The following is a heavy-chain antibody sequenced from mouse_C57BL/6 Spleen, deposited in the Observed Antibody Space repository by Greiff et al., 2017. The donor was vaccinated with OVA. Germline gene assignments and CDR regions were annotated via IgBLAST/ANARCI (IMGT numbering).Heavy chain of an antibody. J-gene: IGHJ3*01. Sequence: QVHVKQSGAELVKPGASVKISCKASGYAFSSYWMNWVKQRPGKGLEWIGQIYPGDGDTNYNGKFKGKATLTADKSSSTAYMQLSSLTSEDSAVYFCAEAAQAGGFAYWGQGTLVTVSA. CDR1: GYAFSSYW. CDR3: AEAAQAGGFAY. D-gene: IGHD3-2*02. CDR2: IYPGDGDT. V-gene: IGHV1-80*01.